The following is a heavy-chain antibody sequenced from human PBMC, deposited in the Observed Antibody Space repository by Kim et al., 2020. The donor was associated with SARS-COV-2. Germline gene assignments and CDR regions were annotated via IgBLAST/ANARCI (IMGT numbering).Heavy chain of an antibody. D-gene: IGHD4-4*01. CDR2: T. CDR3: ARLSTFKDFDY. V-gene: IGHV4-39*01. Sequence: TYYHPSLKSRVTISVDTSKNQFSLKLSSVTAADTAVYYCARLSTFKDFDYWGQGTLVTVSS. J-gene: IGHJ4*02.